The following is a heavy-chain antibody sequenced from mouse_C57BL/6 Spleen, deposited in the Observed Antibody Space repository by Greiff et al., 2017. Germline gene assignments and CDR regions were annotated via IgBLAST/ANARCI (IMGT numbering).Heavy chain of an antibody. Sequence: HLVESGGGLVKPGGSLKLSCAASGFTFSDYGMHWVRQAPEKGLEWVAYISSGSSTIYYADTVKGRFTISRDNAKNTLFRQMTSLGSEDTAMYYCARSGDDYHWYFDVWGTGTTVTVSS. CDR1: GFTFSDYG. D-gene: IGHD2-4*01. V-gene: IGHV5-17*01. J-gene: IGHJ1*03. CDR2: ISSGSSTI. CDR3: ARSGDDYHWYFDV.